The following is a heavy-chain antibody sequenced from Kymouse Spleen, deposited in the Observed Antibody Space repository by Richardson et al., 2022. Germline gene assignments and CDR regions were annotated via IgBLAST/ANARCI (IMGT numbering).Heavy chain of an antibody. D-gene: IGHD3-9*01. Sequence: QVQLVESGGGVVQPGRSLRLSCAASGFTFSSYGMHWVRQAPGKGLEWVAVIWYDGSNKYYADSVKGRFTISRDNSKNTLYLQMNSLRAEDTAVYYCAREGDYDILKYYGMDVWGQGTTVTVSS. J-gene: IGHJ6*02. CDR1: GFTFSSYG. CDR3: AREGDYDILKYYGMDV. CDR2: IWYDGSNK. V-gene: IGHV3-33*01.